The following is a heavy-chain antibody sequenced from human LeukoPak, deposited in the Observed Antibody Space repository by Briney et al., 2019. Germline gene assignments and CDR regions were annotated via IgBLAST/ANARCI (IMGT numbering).Heavy chain of an antibody. J-gene: IGHJ4*02. CDR3: ARDQSSGGRWLDY. Sequence: PGGSLRLSCAVSGFTFTDFAVHWVRQAPGKGLDWVAVISYDRSKTYYADSVKGRFTISRDNSKNTVYLQMSSLSTEDTAMYYRARDQSSGGRWLDYWGRGTLVTVSS. CDR2: ISYDRSKT. V-gene: IGHV3-30-3*01. D-gene: IGHD2-15*01. CDR1: GFTFTDFA.